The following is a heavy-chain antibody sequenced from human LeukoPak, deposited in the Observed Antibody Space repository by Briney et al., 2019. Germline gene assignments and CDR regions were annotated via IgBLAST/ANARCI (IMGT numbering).Heavy chain of an antibody. D-gene: IGHD4-23*01. CDR2: IRYDGSNK. J-gene: IGHJ5*02. CDR1: GFTFSSYG. Sequence: GGSLRLSCAASGFTFSSYGMHWVRQAPGTGLEWVAFIRYDGSNKYCADSVKGRFTISRDNSKNTLYLQMNSLRAEDTAVYYCAKGLVSTVVTNWLDPWGQGTLVTVSS. CDR3: AKGLVSTVVTNWLDP. V-gene: IGHV3-30*02.